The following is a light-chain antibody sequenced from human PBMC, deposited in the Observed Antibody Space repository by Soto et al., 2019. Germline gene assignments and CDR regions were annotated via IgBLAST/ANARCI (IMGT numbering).Light chain of an antibody. Sequence: DIQMTQSPSTLYASVGDRVIIICRASQSISSWLAWYQQKPGKAPKLLIYKASSLESGVPSRFSGSGSGTEFTLTISSLQPDAFATYYCQQYNSYLWTFGQGTKVES. J-gene: IGKJ1*01. CDR3: QQYNSYLWT. CDR1: QSISSW. CDR2: KAS. V-gene: IGKV1-5*03.